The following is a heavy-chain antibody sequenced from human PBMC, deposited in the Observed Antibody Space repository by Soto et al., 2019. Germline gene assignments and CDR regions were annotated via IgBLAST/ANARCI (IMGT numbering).Heavy chain of an antibody. CDR1: GGTFSSYA. Sequence: QVQLVQSGAEVKKPGSSVKVSCKASGGTFSSYAISWVRQAPGQGLEWMGGIIPIFGTANYAQKFQGRVTITADESTSTAYMELSSLRSEDTAVYYCAIRIVGAGAGVYYGMDVWGQGTTVTVSS. CDR3: AIRIVGAGAGVYYGMDV. J-gene: IGHJ6*02. D-gene: IGHD3-22*01. CDR2: IIPIFGTA. V-gene: IGHV1-69*01.